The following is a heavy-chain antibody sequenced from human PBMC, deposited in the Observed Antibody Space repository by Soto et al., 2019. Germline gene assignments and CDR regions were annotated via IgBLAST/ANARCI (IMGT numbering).Heavy chain of an antibody. CDR2: ISSSGSTI. CDR3: ARVRYYSSGSSINWFDP. V-gene: IGHV3-11*01. Sequence: GGSLRLSCAASGFTFSDYYMSWIRQAPGKGLEWVSYISSSGSTIYYADSVKGRFTISRDNAKNSLYLQMNSLRAEDTAVYYCARVRYYSSGSSINWFDPWGQGSLVTVSS. CDR1: GFTFSDYY. D-gene: IGHD3-10*01. J-gene: IGHJ5*02.